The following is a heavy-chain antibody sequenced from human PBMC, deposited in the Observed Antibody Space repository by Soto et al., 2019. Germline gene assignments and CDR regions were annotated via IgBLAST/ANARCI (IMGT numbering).Heavy chain of an antibody. J-gene: IGHJ5*02. CDR3: TTADSSDYYDSAGFYYRWFDP. CDR1: GFTFSSAW. V-gene: IGHV3-15*01. CDR2: IKTTTDGGTT. D-gene: IGHD3-22*01. Sequence: GSLRLSCAASGFTFSSAWMSWVRQAPGKGLEWVGRIKTTTDGGTTDYAAPVKGRFTISRDDSRNTLSLQMNSLKTEDTAVYYCTTADSSDYYDSAGFYYRWFDPWGQGTLVTVSS.